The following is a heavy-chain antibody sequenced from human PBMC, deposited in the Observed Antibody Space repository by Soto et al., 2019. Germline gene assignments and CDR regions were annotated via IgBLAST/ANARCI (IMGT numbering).Heavy chain of an antibody. Sequence: SLRLSCAASGFTFSSYAISWVRQAPGKGLQWVSTINGSGGRTLYADSVKGRFTISRDNSKNTLFLQMSSLRVEDTAVYYCANLDGDYYYGMDVWGQGTTVTVSS. CDR2: INGSGGRT. D-gene: IGHD3-3*01. J-gene: IGHJ6*02. CDR1: GFTFSSYA. V-gene: IGHV3-23*01. CDR3: ANLDGDYYYGMDV.